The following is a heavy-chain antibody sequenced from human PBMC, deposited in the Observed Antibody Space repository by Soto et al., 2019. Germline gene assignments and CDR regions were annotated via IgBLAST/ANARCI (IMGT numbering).Heavy chain of an antibody. D-gene: IGHD3-16*02. CDR1: GGSISSYY. CDR2: IYYSGST. V-gene: IGHV4-59*08. Sequence: PSETLSLTCTVSGGSISSYYWSWIRQPPGKGLEWIGYIYYSGSTNYNPSLKSRVTISVDTSKNQFSLKLSSVTAADTAVYYCARNDYIWGSYRDADAFDIWGQGTMVTVAS. J-gene: IGHJ3*02. CDR3: ARNDYIWGSYRDADAFDI.